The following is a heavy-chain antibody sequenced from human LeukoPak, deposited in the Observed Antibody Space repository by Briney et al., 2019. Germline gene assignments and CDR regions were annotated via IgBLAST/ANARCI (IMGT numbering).Heavy chain of an antibody. CDR1: GGSISSSNW. D-gene: IGHD4-17*01. V-gene: IGHV4-4*02. Sequence: SGTLSLTCAVSGGSISSSNWWSWVRQPPGKGLEWIGEIYHSGSTNYNPSLKSRVTISVDKSKNQFSLKLSSVTAADTAVYYCARAGGDYTDWFDPWGQGTLVTVSS. J-gene: IGHJ5*02. CDR2: IYHSGST. CDR3: ARAGGDYTDWFDP.